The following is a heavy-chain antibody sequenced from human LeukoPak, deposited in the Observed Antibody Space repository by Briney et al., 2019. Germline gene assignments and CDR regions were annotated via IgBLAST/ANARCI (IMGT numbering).Heavy chain of an antibody. CDR1: GGTFSSYA. D-gene: IGHD3-22*01. CDR2: IIPIFGTA. Sequence: SVKVSCKASGGTFSSYAISWVRQAPGQGLEWMGGIIPIFGTANYARKFQGRVTITTDESTSTAYMELSSLRSEDTAVYYCARTSTYYYDSSGYYPFDYWGQGTLVTVSS. V-gene: IGHV1-69*05. J-gene: IGHJ4*02. CDR3: ARTSTYYYDSSGYYPFDY.